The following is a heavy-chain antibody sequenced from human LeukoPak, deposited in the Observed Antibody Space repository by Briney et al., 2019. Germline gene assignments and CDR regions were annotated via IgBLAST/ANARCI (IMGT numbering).Heavy chain of an antibody. Sequence: SETLSLTCTVSGDSISSGDYYWSWIRQPAGKGLEWIGRIYSSGSTNYNPSLKSRVTISVDTSKNQFSLKLSSVTAADTAVYYCARDLLHRGYAFDIWGRGTMVTVSS. CDR3: ARDLLHRGYAFDI. CDR1: GDSISSGDYY. V-gene: IGHV4-61*02. CDR2: IYSSGST. D-gene: IGHD3-22*01. J-gene: IGHJ3*02.